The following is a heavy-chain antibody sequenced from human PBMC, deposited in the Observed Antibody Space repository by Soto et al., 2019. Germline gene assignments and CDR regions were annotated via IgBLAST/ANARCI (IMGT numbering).Heavy chain of an antibody. CDR2: ISWNSGSI. CDR3: AEGTSLTWPRPLDY. V-gene: IGHV3-9*01. J-gene: IGHJ4*02. Sequence: EVQLVESGGGLVQPGRSLRLSCAASGFTFDDYAMHWVRQAPGKGLEWVSGISWNSGSIGYADSVKGRFTISRDNAKNSRYLQMNSLRAEDTALYYCAEGTSLTWPRPLDYWGQGTLVTVSS. CDR1: GFTFDDYA. D-gene: IGHD2-2*01.